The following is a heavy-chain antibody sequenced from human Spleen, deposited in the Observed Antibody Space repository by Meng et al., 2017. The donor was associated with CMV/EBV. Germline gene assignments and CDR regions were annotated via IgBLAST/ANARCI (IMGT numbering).Heavy chain of an antibody. CDR1: GGSISRYK. V-gene: IGHV3-7*01. J-gene: IGHJ3*01. D-gene: IGHD3-10*01. Sequence: ETLSLTCTVSGGSISRYKWSWIRQPPGKGLEWVANIKQDENERYYVDSVKGRFTISRDNAKNSLYLQMNSLRVEDTALYHCVRVGPGPGGAFDLWGQGEMVTVSS. CDR3: VRVGPGPGGAFDL. CDR2: IKQDENER.